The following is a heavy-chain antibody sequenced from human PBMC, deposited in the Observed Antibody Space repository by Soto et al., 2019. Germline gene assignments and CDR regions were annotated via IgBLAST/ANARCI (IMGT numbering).Heavy chain of an antibody. CDR2: IYYSGST. J-gene: IGHJ3*02. Sequence: QVQLQESGPGLVKPSQTLSLPCTVSGGSISSGGYYWSWIRQHPGKGMEWIGYIYYSGSTYYNPSLNSRVTTSVATSKNQFSLKLSSVTAADTAVYYCARINGWAWGACEIWVQGTMVTVSS. V-gene: IGHV4-31*03. CDR1: GGSISSGGYY. CDR3: ARINGWAWGACEI. D-gene: IGHD6-19*01.